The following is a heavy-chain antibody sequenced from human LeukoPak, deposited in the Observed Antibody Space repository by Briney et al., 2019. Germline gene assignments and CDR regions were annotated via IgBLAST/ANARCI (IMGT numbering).Heavy chain of an antibody. V-gene: IGHV3-7*01. J-gene: IGHJ4*02. D-gene: IGHD2-2*01. CDR1: GFTLRSDW. CDR3: ARDLGCSSTSCERGY. Sequence: GGSLRLSCAASGFTLRSDWMNWVRQAPGKGLEWVANINQDGSLKYYVDSVKGRFTISRDNAKNSLYLQMNSLRAEDTAVYYCARDLGCSSTSCERGYWGQGTLVTVSS. CDR2: INQDGSLK.